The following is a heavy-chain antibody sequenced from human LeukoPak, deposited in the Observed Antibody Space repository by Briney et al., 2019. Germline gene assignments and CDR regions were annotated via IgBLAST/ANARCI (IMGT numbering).Heavy chain of an antibody. J-gene: IGHJ4*02. D-gene: IGHD3-22*01. Sequence: SVKVSCKASGGTFSSYAISWVRQAPGQGLVWMGGIIPIFGTANYAQKFQGRVTITTDESTSTAYMELSSLRSEDTAVYYCAREARYYYDSSGYPLNFDYWGQGTLVTVSS. CDR1: GGTFSSYA. CDR2: IIPIFGTA. V-gene: IGHV1-69*05. CDR3: AREARYYYDSSGYPLNFDY.